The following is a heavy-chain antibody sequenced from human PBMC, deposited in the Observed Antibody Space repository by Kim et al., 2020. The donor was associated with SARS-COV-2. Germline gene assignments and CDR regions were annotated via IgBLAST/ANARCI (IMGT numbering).Heavy chain of an antibody. CDR1: GYTFTGYY. V-gene: IGHV1-2*02. D-gene: IGHD2-15*01. Sequence: ASVKVSCKASGYTFTGYYMHWVRQAPGQGLEWMGWINPNSGGTNYAQKFQGRVTMTRDTSISTAYMELSRLRSDDTAVYYCARGLGYCSGGSCYSGRYYYYYYGMDVWGQGTTVTVSS. CDR3: ARGLGYCSGGSCYSGRYYYYYYGMDV. CDR2: INPNSGGT. J-gene: IGHJ6*02.